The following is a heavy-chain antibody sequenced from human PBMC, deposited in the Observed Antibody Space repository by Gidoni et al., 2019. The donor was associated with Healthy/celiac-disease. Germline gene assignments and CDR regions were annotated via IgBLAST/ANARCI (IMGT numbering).Heavy chain of an antibody. CDR2: IYSSGRT. CDR1: VGSISSGGYY. CDR3: ARQVGGYSVGYPFDY. V-gene: IGHV4-31*03. D-gene: IGHD5-18*01. J-gene: IGHJ4*02. Sequence: QLQLQESGPGLVTPSQPLSLPCTVSVGSISSGGYYWSWIRQHPGKGLEWIGYIYSSGRTYYNPSLKSRVTIAVDTSKNQFSLKLSSGTAADTAVYYWARQVGGYSVGYPFDYWGQGTRVTVSS.